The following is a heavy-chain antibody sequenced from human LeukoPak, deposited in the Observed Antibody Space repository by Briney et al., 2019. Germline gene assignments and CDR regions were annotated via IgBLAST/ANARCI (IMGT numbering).Heavy chain of an antibody. CDR2: ITSNTNYI. V-gene: IGHV3-21*01. D-gene: IGHD2-15*01. Sequence: GGSLRLSCAASGFTFSSYSMNWVRQAPGTGLEWVSSITSNTNYIYYADSVKGRFTISRDNAKNSLYLQMNSLRAEDTAVYYCAGDFRGRVVAAGNDYWGQGTLVTVSS. J-gene: IGHJ4*02. CDR3: AGDFRGRVVAAGNDY. CDR1: GFTFSSYS.